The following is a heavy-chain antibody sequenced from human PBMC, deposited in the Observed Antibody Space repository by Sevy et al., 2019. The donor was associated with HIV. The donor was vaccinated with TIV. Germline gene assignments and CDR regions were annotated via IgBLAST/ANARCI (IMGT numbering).Heavy chain of an antibody. J-gene: IGHJ6*02. V-gene: IGHV1-2*02. CDR3: ARESYDFWTGRVDYDYGMDV. D-gene: IGHD3-3*01. Sequence: ASVKVSCKASGYTFTDTGYYVHWVRQAPGQGLEWMGWINPKSGATNYAQKFQGRVTMTRDTSVSTANMELSRLRSDDTAVYYCARESYDFWTGRVDYDYGMDVWGQGTTVTVSS. CDR1: GYTFTDTGYY. CDR2: INPKSGAT.